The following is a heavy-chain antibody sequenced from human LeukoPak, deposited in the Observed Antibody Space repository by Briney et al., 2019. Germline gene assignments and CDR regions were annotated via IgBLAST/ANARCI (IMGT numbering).Heavy chain of an antibody. D-gene: IGHD6-13*01. V-gene: IGHV1-69*13. CDR3: AKRVAYSSTWAYFDY. CDR1: GGTFSSYA. Sequence: SVKVSCKASGGTFSSYAINWVRQAPGQGLEWMGGIVPIFGTANYAQKFQGRVTITADESTSTVYMELSSLRSDDTAVYYCAKRVAYSSTWAYFDYWGQGTLVTVSS. J-gene: IGHJ4*02. CDR2: IVPIFGTA.